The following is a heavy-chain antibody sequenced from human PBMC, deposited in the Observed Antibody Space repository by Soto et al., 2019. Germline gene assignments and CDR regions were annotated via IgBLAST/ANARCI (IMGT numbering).Heavy chain of an antibody. CDR3: ARDLVGVTY. V-gene: IGHV3-21*06. D-gene: IGHD1-26*01. Sequence: PGGSLRLSCAASGFTFSSFPMHWVRQAPGKGLEYVSAISSNYIYYADSVKGRFTISRDNAKNSLYLQMNSLRAEDTAVYYCARDLVGVTYWGQGTLVTVSS. CDR1: GFTFSSFP. J-gene: IGHJ4*02. CDR2: ISSNYI.